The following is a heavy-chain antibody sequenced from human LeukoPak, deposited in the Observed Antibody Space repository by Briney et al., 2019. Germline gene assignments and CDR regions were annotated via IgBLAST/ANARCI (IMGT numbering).Heavy chain of an antibody. V-gene: IGHV5-51*01. CDR3: ARNKDGYNRPFDY. D-gene: IGHD5-24*01. CDR1: GYSYTNYW. Sequence: GESLKISCKGSGYSYTNYWIGWVRQMPGKGLEWMGIIYPGDSDTRHSPSFQGQVTISADKSISTAYLQWSSLKASDTAMYYCARNKDGYNRPFDYWGQGTLVTVSS. J-gene: IGHJ4*02. CDR2: IYPGDSDT.